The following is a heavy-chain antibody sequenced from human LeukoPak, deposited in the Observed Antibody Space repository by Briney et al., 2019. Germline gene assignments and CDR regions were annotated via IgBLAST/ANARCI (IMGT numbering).Heavy chain of an antibody. V-gene: IGHV1-2*02. J-gene: IGHJ4*02. CDR1: GYTFTGYY. CDR3: ARVRRGYCSGGSCYSFSD. D-gene: IGHD2-15*01. Sequence: ASVKVSCKASGYTFTGYYMHWVRQAPGQGLEWMGWINPNSGGTNYAQKFQGRVTMTRDTSISTAYMELSRLRSDDTAVYYCARVRRGYCSGGSCYSFSDWGQGTLVTVSS. CDR2: INPNSGGT.